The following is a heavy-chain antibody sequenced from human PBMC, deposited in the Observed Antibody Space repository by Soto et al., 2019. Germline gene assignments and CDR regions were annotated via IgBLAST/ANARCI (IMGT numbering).Heavy chain of an antibody. V-gene: IGHV3-30*18. Sequence: GESLKISCAASGFTFSRYGMHWVRQAPGKGLEWVAVISYDGRNKYYGDSVKGRFTISRDDSANMLFLEMNSLRVEDTAVYYCAKDLSYSYGLYHLDYWGKGSLVTVSS. D-gene: IGHD5-18*01. J-gene: IGHJ4*02. CDR1: GFTFSRYG. CDR2: ISYDGRNK. CDR3: AKDLSYSYGLYHLDY.